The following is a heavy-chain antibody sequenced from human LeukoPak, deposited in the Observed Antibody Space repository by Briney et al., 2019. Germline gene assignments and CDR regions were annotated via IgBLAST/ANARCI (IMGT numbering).Heavy chain of an antibody. Sequence: GGSLRLSCAASGFAVSSNCMTWVRQAPGKGLDWVSVIYSGGSTYYADSVKGRFTISRDNSKNTLFLQMNSLRPEDTAVYYCARGASGTYYFGYWGRGTLVTVSS. V-gene: IGHV3-66*02. D-gene: IGHD1-26*01. CDR3: ARGASGTYYFGY. CDR1: GFAVSSNC. CDR2: IYSGGST. J-gene: IGHJ4*02.